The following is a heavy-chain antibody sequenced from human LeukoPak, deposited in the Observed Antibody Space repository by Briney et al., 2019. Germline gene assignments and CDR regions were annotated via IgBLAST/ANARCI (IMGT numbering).Heavy chain of an antibody. V-gene: IGHV1-2*02. CDR1: GYTVTGYY. CDR2: INPNSGGT. D-gene: IGHD2-2*01. Sequence: ASVKLSCTAAGYTVTGYYMHWVRQAPGQGLEWMGWINPNSGGTNYAQKFQGRVTMTRDTSISTAYMELSRLRSDDTAVYYCARDRTSRGTVPNYWGQGTLVTVSS. J-gene: IGHJ4*02. CDR3: ARDRTSRGTVPNY.